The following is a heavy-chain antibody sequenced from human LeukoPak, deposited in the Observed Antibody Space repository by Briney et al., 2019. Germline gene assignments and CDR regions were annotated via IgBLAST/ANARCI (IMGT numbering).Heavy chain of an antibody. V-gene: IGHV3-64D*06. D-gene: IGHD6-13*01. Sequence: QPGGSLRLSCSASGFTFSSCAMHWVRQAPGKGLKYVSAITSTGGGTYYADSVKGRFTISRDNSKNTLYLQMSSLRAEDTAVYYCVPSPIQAAGTGVAYWGQGTLVTVSS. J-gene: IGHJ4*02. CDR1: GFTFSSCA. CDR3: VPSPIQAAGTGVAY. CDR2: ITSTGGGT.